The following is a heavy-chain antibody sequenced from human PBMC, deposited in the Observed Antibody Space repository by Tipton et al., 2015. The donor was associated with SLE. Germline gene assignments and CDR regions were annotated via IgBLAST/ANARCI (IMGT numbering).Heavy chain of an antibody. J-gene: IGHJ4*02. CDR2: IYYSGST. V-gene: IGHV4-30-4*07. CDR1: GGSISSSSYY. D-gene: IGHD3-16*01. CDR3: AREGGGEGNY. Sequence: TLSLTCTVSGGSISSSSYYWSWIRQPPGKGLEWIGYIYYSGSTYYNPALKSRVTISVDTSKNQFSLKLSSVTAADTAVYYCAREGGGEGNYWGQGTLVTVSS.